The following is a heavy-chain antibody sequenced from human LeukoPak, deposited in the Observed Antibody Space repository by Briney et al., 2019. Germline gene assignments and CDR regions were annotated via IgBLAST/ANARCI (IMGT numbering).Heavy chain of an antibody. V-gene: IGHV3-23*01. J-gene: IGHJ3*02. CDR3: AKSPQLWFGERGFFDI. Sequence: GGSLRLSCAASGFTLSSYAMSWVRQAPGKGLEWVSAISGSGGSTYYADSVKGRFTISRDNSKNTLYLQMNSLRAEDTAVYYCAKSPQLWFGERGFFDIWGQGTMVTVSS. CDR2: ISGSGGST. D-gene: IGHD3-10*01. CDR1: GFTLSSYA.